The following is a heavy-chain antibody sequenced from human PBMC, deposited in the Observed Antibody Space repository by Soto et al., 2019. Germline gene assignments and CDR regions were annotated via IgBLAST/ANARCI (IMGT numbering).Heavy chain of an antibody. CDR3: AKVPLDFWSGYYTGWFDP. V-gene: IGHV3-23*01. Sequence: VGSLRLSCAASGFTFSSYAMSWVRQAPGKGLEWVSAISGSGGSTYYADSVKGRFTISRDNSKNTLYLQMNSLRAEDTAVYYCAKVPLDFWSGYYTGWFDPWGQGTLVTVSS. J-gene: IGHJ5*02. CDR1: GFTFSSYA. D-gene: IGHD3-3*01. CDR2: ISGSGGST.